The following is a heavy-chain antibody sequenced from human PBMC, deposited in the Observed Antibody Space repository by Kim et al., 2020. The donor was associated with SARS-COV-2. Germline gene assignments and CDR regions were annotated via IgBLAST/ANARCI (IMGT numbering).Heavy chain of an antibody. CDR2: IWYDGSNK. J-gene: IGHJ5*02. CDR3: ARDRYGYSSGWYGGHWFDP. CDR1: GFTFSSYG. D-gene: IGHD6-19*01. V-gene: IGHV3-33*01. Sequence: GGSLRLSCAASGFTFSSYGMHWVRQAPGKGLEWVAVIWYDGSNKYYADSVKGRFTISRDNSKNTLYLQMNSLRAEDTAVYYCARDRYGYSSGWYGGHWFDPWGQGTLVTVSS.